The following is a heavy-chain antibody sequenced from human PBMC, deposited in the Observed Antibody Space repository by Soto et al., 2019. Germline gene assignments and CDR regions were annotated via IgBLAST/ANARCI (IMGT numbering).Heavy chain of an antibody. V-gene: IGHV3-7*05. CDR2: INLDGSEK. Sequence: EVQLVESGGGLVQPGGSLSFSCAASGFTFRTYWLSWVRQVQRKGLEWVANINLDGSEKNYVDSVKGRFSISRENARNSLYQQLSSLRAEDTALYYCARDVSTSWYSYDYPGMDVWGQGTTVTVSS. D-gene: IGHD5-18*01. CDR3: ARDVSTSWYSYDYPGMDV. CDR1: GFTFRTYW. J-gene: IGHJ6*02.